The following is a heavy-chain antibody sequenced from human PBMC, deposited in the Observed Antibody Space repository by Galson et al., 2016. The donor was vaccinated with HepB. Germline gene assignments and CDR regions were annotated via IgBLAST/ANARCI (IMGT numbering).Heavy chain of an antibody. CDR1: GFTFSLYG. CDR2: VWFDGYTK. Sequence: SLRLSCAASGFTFSLYGMQWVRQAPGKGLEWVAVVWFDGYTKFYADSVRGRFTVSRDSSRDTVDLQMNNLRAEDTAMYFCARDLGVRGYGRGPRDAYDLWGQGTMVSVSS. J-gene: IGHJ3*01. V-gene: IGHV3-33*01. CDR3: ARDLGVRGYGRGPRDAYDL. D-gene: IGHD3-10*01.